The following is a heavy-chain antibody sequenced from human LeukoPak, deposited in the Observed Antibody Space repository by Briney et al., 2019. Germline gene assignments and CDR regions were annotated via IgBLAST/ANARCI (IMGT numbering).Heavy chain of an antibody. CDR1: GGSINGYY. CDR3: ARDSFYNSGGYFDY. CDR2: IYYTGST. D-gene: IGHD3-22*01. J-gene: IGHJ4*02. Sequence: SETLSLTCTVSGGSINGYYWSWIRQSPGKGLESLGYIYYTGSTNYNPSLKSRVTMSVDTSRNQFFLRLSSVTAADTAVYYCARDSFYNSGGYFDYWGQGALVTVSS. V-gene: IGHV4-59*01.